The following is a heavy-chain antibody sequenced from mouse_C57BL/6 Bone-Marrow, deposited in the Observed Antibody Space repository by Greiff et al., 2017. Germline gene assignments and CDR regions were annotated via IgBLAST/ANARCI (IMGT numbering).Heavy chain of an antibody. J-gene: IGHJ2*01. CDR3: VRWGGYYFDY. CDR1: GFSFNTYA. CDR2: IRSKSNNYAT. V-gene: IGHV10-1*01. Sequence: EVQLVESGGGLVQPKGSLKLSCAASGFSFNTYAMNWVRQAPGKGLEWVARIRSKSNNYATYYADSVKDRFTISRDDSESMLYLQMNNLKTEDTAMYYCVRWGGYYFDYWGQGTTLTVSS.